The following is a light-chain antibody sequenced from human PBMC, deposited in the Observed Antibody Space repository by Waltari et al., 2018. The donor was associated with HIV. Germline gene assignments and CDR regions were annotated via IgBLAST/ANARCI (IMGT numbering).Light chain of an antibody. CDR1: TTRRKR. CDR3: HVWDSRSVI. J-gene: IGLJ2*01. CDR2: AES. V-gene: IGLV3-21*03. Sequence: SYVLTLPPSASVAPGKTARITCREHTTRRKRVHWYQRKPGQAPVLVMFAESDRPSGIPERFSGSNSGNTAALTISRVEAGDEADFYCHVWDSRSVIFGGGTKLTVL.